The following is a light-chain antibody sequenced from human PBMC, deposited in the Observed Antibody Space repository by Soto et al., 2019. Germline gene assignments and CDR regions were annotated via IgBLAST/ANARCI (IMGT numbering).Light chain of an antibody. CDR3: QQYGISPHT. J-gene: IGKJ2*01. V-gene: IGKV3-20*01. Sequence: EIVLMQSPGTLSLSPGERATLSCRASQSVNINYLAWYQHRPGQAPRLLIYGASRRAAGIPDRFSGSGSGTDFTLTIARLEPEDFAVFYCQQYGISPHTFGQGTKLEIK. CDR1: QSVNINY. CDR2: GAS.